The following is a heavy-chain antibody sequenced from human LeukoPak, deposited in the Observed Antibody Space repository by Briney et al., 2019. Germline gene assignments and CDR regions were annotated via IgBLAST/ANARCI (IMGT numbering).Heavy chain of an antibody. Sequence: PSETLSLTCTVSGGSISSYYWSWIRQPPGEGLEWIGYIYYSGSTNYNPSLKSRVTISVDTSKNQFSLKLSSVTAADTAVYYCARHGSGSYYHYYYYGMDVWGQGTTVTVSS. CDR1: GGSISSYY. D-gene: IGHD1-26*01. J-gene: IGHJ6*02. CDR3: ARHGSGSYYHYYYYGMDV. CDR2: IYYSGST. V-gene: IGHV4-59*08.